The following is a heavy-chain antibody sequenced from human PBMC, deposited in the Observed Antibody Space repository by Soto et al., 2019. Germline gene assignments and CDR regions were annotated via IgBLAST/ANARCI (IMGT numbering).Heavy chain of an antibody. CDR2: IYPGDSDT. V-gene: IGHV5-51*01. D-gene: IGHD6-13*01. CDR1: GYSFTSYW. CDR3: ARTAAAGKYYYGMDV. J-gene: IGHJ6*02. Sequence: GESQKSSCKGCGYSFTSYWMGWVRQMNGKGLELMGIIYPGDSDTRYSPSFQGQVTISADKSISTAYLQWSSLKASDTAMYYCARTAAAGKYYYGMDVWGQGTTVTVSS.